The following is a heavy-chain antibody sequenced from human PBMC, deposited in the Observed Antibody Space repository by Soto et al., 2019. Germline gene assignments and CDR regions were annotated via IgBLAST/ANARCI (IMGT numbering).Heavy chain of an antibody. CDR1: GGTFSSYA. J-gene: IGHJ4*02. CDR3: ALRGPYDSCIDY. D-gene: IGHD3-22*01. V-gene: IGHV1-69*04. Sequence: SVKGSCKASGGTFSSYAISWVRQAPGQGLEWMGRIIPILGIANYAQKFQGRVTITADKSTSTAYMELSSLRSEDPAVYYCALRGPYDSCIDYWGQGTLVSVAS. CDR2: IIPILGIA.